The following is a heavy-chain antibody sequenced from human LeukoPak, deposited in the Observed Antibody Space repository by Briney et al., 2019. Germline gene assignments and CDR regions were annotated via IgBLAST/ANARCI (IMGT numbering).Heavy chain of an antibody. V-gene: IGHV3-74*01. D-gene: IGHD4-17*01. CDR3: AKSPTDYGDYED. CDR2: NNGDGSTT. J-gene: IGHJ4*02. CDR1: GFSLSGYW. Sequence: GGSLRLSCVASGFSLSGYWMYWVRQAPGKGLMYISRNNGDGSTTNYADVVKGRFAMSRDNVKNTLYLQMNSLRVEDTAVYYCAKSPTDYGDYEDWGQGTLVTVSS.